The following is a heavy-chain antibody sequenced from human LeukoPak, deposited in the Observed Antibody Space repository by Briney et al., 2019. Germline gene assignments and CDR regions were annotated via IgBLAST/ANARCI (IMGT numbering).Heavy chain of an antibody. CDR3: ARDNSAGGYDAPGYFDY. CDR1: GYTFTSYG. CDR2: ISAYNGNT. J-gene: IGHJ4*02. Sequence: ASVKVSCKASGYTFTSYGISWVRQAPGQGLEWMGWISAYNGNTNYAQKLQGRVTMTTDTSTSTAYMELRRLRSDDTAVYYCARDNSAGGYDAPGYFDYWGQGTLVTVSS. D-gene: IGHD5-12*01. V-gene: IGHV1-18*04.